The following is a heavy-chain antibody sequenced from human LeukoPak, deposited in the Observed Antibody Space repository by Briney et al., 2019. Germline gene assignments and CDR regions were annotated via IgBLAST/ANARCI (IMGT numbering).Heavy chain of an antibody. CDR3: ARTGPYSSSPFDY. J-gene: IGHJ4*02. D-gene: IGHD6-13*01. V-gene: IGHV1-69*05. CDR1: GGTFSSYA. Sequence: GASVKVSCKASGGTFSSYAISWVRQAPGQGLEWMGGIIPIFGTANYAQKFQGRVTITTDESTSTAYMELSSLRAEDTAVYYCARTGPYSSSPFDYWGQGTLVTVSS. CDR2: IIPIFGTA.